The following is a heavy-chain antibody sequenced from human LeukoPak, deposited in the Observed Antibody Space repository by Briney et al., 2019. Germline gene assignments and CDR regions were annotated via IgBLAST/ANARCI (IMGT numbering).Heavy chain of an antibody. D-gene: IGHD2-15*01. J-gene: IGHJ4*02. V-gene: IGHV4-31*03. CDR2: VFYNGNT. CDR3: ARSDSLPHYYFDY. Sequence: SETLSLTCTVSDDSLNSGAYYCSWIRQHPGKGLEWIGYVFYNGNTFYNPSLESRLTMSVDTSKKQFSLKLKSVTGAAMALYYCARSDSLPHYYFDYWGQGTLVTVSS. CDR1: DDSLNSGAYY.